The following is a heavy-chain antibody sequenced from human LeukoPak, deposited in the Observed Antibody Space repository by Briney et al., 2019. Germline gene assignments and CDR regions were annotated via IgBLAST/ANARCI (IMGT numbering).Heavy chain of an antibody. Sequence: SETLSLTCTVSGYSISSGYYWGWIRQPPGKRLEWVGSIHSSGNTYYSPTLKSRVTISVDTSKNQFSLNLTSVTAADAAVYYCARSPIYCSGGSCYLYYFDYWGQGTLVTVSS. J-gene: IGHJ4*02. CDR3: ARSPIYCSGGSCYLYYFDY. D-gene: IGHD2-15*01. V-gene: IGHV4-38-2*02. CDR2: IHSSGNT. CDR1: GYSISSGYY.